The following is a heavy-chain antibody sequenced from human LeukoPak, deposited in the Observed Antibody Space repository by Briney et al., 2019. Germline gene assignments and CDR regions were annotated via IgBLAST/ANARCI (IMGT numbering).Heavy chain of an antibody. V-gene: IGHV3-74*01. J-gene: IGHJ5*02. D-gene: IGHD2-8*01. CDR1: GFSFSYYW. Sequence: GRSLRLPCAASGFSFSYYWMHWVRQGSGKGPVWVSRIIGDGTRTDYADSVKGRFTISRDNAKSTLYLQMNSLTVEDTAVYYCLRVDDTNGHNWFDPWGQGTLVIVSS. CDR2: IIGDGTRT. CDR3: LRVDDTNGHNWFDP.